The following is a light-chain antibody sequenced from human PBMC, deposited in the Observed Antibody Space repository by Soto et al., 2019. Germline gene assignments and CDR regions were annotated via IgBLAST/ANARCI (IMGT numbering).Light chain of an antibody. Sequence: QSVLTQPASVSGSPGQSITISCTGTSSDVGGYNSVSWFQQHPSKALKLIIYEVSHRPSGVSIRFSGSKSGNTASLTISGLQAEDEADYYCNSYRHSTTLVFGTGTKVTVL. J-gene: IGLJ1*01. CDR2: EVS. V-gene: IGLV2-14*01. CDR3: NSYRHSTTLV. CDR1: SSDVGGYNS.